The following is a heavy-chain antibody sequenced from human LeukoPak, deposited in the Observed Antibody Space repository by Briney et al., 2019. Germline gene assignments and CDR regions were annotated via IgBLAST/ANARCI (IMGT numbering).Heavy chain of an antibody. D-gene: IGHD5-24*01. J-gene: IGHJ4*02. V-gene: IGHV3-21*06. Sequence: GGCLRLSCAASGFTFSSYSMNWVRQAPGKGLEWVSSISSSSTYIYYADSVKGRFTISRDNAKNSVSLQMNSLRAEDTAVYYCARLGMATHAQLFDQWGQGTLVIVSS. CDR3: ARLGMATHAQLFDQ. CDR2: ISSSSTYI. CDR1: GFTFSSYS.